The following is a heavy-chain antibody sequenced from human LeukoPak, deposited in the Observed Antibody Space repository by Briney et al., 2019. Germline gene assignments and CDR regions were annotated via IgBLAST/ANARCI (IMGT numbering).Heavy chain of an antibody. J-gene: IGHJ6*02. CDR3: ARLRAARTESYFYYGMDV. D-gene: IGHD6-6*01. CDR2: IRSKADT. CDR1: GFMFDNFW. Sequence: PGGSLRLSCAASGFMFDNFWMSWVRQASRRGLEWVGRIRSKADTAYAASVKGRFTISRDDSRNTAYLQMNSLQTEDTAVYYCARLRAARTESYFYYGMDVWGQGTTVTVSS. V-gene: IGHV3-73*01.